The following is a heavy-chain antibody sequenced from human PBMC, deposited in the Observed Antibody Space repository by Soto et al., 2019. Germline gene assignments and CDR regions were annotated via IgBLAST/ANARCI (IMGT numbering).Heavy chain of an antibody. D-gene: IGHD3-3*01. CDR2: ISSSSSYT. V-gene: IGHV3-11*06. CDR3: ARDHSNYDFWSGSDY. CDR1: GFTFSDYY. Sequence: QVQLVESGGGLVKPGGSLRLSCAASGFTFSDYYMSWIRQAPGKGLEWVSYISSSSSYTNYADSVKGRFTISRDNAKNSLYLQMNSLRAEDTAVYYCARDHSNYDFWSGSDYWGQGTLVTVSS. J-gene: IGHJ4*02.